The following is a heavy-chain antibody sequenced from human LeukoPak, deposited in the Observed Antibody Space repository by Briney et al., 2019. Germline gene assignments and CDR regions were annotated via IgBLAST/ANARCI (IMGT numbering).Heavy chain of an antibody. CDR1: GFSLSTSGMC. D-gene: IGHD2-21*02. Sequence: SGPTLVNPTQTLTLTCTFSGFSLSTSGMCVSWIRQPPGKALEWLARIDWDDDKCYSTSLKTRLTISKDTSKNQVVLTMTNMDPVDTATYYCARIQVVTAPYYYYYYMDVWGKGTTVTVSS. V-gene: IGHV2-70*11. CDR2: IDWDDDK. CDR3: ARIQVVTAPYYYYYYMDV. J-gene: IGHJ6*03.